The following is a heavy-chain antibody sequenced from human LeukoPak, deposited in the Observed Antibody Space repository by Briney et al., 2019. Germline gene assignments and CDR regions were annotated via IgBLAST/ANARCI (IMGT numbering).Heavy chain of an antibody. CDR3: AAGVLRGANYYFDY. V-gene: IGHV1-2*02. D-gene: IGHD3-10*01. CDR1: GYTFTGYY. CDR2: INPNSGGT. Sequence: GASVKVSCKASGYTFTGYYMHWVRQAPGQGLEWMGWINPNSGGTNYAQKFQGRVTMTRDTSISTACMELSRLRSDDTAVYYCAAGVLRGANYYFDYWGQGTLVTVSS. J-gene: IGHJ4*02.